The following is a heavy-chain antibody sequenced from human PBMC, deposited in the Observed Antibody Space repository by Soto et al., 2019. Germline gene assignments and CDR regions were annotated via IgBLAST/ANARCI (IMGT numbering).Heavy chain of an antibody. J-gene: IGHJ3*02. CDR3: TTEDYPAAFDI. CDR2: IKSKTDGGTT. Sequence: EVLLVESGGGLVKPGGSFRLSCAASGFTFSNAWMSWVRQAPGKGLEWVGRIKSKTDGGTTDYAAPVKGRFTISRDDSKNTLYLQMNSLKTEDTAVYYCTTEDYPAAFDIWGQGTMVTVSS. V-gene: IGHV3-15*01. CDR1: GFTFSNAW. D-gene: IGHD3-16*01.